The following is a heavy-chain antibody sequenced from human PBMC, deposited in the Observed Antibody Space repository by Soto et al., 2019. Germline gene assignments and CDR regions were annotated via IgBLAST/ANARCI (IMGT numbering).Heavy chain of an antibody. Sequence: ASVKVSCKASGYTFTSYDINWVRQATGQGLEWMGWMNPNSGNTGYAQKFQGRVTMTRNTSISTAYMELSSLRSEDTAVYYCARERNSGSYPYPDEWGQGTLVTVSS. J-gene: IGHJ4*02. CDR2: MNPNSGNT. D-gene: IGHD3-10*01. V-gene: IGHV1-8*01. CDR1: GYTFTSYD. CDR3: ARERNSGSYPYPDE.